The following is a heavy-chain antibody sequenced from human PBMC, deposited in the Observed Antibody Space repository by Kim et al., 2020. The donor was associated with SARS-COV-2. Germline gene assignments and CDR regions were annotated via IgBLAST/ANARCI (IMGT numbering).Heavy chain of an antibody. J-gene: IGHJ3*02. CDR3: ARDYANGIAVADKVPDAFDI. CDR1: GFTFSSYS. V-gene: IGHV3-21*01. Sequence: GGSLRLSCAASGFTFSSYSMNWVRQAPGKGLEWVSSISSSSSYIYYADSVKGRFTISRDNAKNSLYLQMNSLRAEDTAVYYCARDYANGIAVADKVPDAFDIWGQGTMVTVSS. CDR2: ISSSSSYI. D-gene: IGHD6-19*01.